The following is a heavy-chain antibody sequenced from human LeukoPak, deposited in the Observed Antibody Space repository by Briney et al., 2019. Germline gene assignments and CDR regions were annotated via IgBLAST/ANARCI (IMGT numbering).Heavy chain of an antibody. CDR2: ISYSGNT. CDR1: GAPIRSTSYY. CDR3: ARHSGTFYYYYYMDV. Sequence: SETLSLTCTVSGAPIRSTSYYWGWIRQPPGKGLEWIGTISYSGNTYYNPSLKSRVTISVDTSKNQFSLKLSSVTAADTAVYYCARHSGTFYYYYYMDVWGKGTSVTVPS. J-gene: IGHJ6*03. D-gene: IGHD1-26*01. V-gene: IGHV4-39*07.